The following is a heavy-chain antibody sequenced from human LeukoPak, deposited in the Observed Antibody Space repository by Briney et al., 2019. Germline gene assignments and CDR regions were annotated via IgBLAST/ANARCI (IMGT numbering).Heavy chain of an antibody. CDR1: GDSVSSNSAA. D-gene: IGHD6-6*01. J-gene: IGHJ4*02. Sequence: SQTLSLTCAISGDSVSSNSAAWNWIRQSPSRGLEWLGRTYYRSKWYNDYAVSVKSRVTINPDTSKNQFSLQLTSVPPEDTAVYYCARSARRGGYFDYWGQGNLVTVSS. CDR2: TYYRSKWYN. CDR3: ARSARRGGYFDY. V-gene: IGHV6-1*01.